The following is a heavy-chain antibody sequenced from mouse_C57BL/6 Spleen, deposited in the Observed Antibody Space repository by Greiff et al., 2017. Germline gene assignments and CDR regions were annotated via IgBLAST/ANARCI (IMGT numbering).Heavy chain of an antibody. J-gene: IGHJ3*01. CDR1: GYTFTDYY. V-gene: IGHV1-26*01. CDR3: AREDYYGSSYGAY. D-gene: IGHD1-1*01. CDR2: INPNNGGT. Sequence: EVQLQQSGPELVKPGASVKISCKASGYTFTDYYMNWVKQSHGKSLEWIGDINPNNGGTSYNQKFKGKATLTVDKSSSTAYMELRSLTSEDSAVYYCAREDYYGSSYGAYWGQGTLVTVSA.